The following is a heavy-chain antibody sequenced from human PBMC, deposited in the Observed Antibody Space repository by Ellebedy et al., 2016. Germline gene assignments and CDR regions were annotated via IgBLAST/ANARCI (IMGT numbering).Heavy chain of an antibody. CDR3: YYGHYSAS. CDR1: GFTFSNYF. D-gene: IGHD4-17*01. V-gene: IGHV3-23*01. CDR2: ISGAGYTT. Sequence: GESLKISXATSGFTFSNYFMTWIRRAPGKGLEWVATISGAGYTTFFADSVKGRFTISRDNSRYTLYLQMDSLRAADTAVYYCYYGHYSASWGQGTLVTVSS. J-gene: IGHJ4*02.